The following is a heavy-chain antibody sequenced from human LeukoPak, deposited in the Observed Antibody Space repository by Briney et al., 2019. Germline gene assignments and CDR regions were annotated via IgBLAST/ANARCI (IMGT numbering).Heavy chain of an antibody. D-gene: IGHD3-22*01. CDR3: ARDRQSSGYYLPYDAFDI. J-gene: IGHJ3*02. CDR1: GYTFTSYA. V-gene: IGHV1-3*01. Sequence: ASVKVSCKASGYTFTSYAMHWVRQAPGQRLEWMGWINAGNGNTKYSQKFQGRVTITRDTSASTAYMELSSLRSEDTAVYYCARDRQSSGYYLPYDAFDIWGQGTMVTVSS. CDR2: INAGNGNT.